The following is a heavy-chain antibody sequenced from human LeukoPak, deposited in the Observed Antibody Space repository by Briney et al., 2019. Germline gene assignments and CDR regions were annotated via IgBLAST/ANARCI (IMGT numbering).Heavy chain of an antibody. J-gene: IGHJ5*02. CDR1: GYTFTDYY. D-gene: IGHD1-14*01. Sequence: ASVKVSCKVSGYTFTDYYMHWAQQAPGKGLEWMGLVDPEDGETIYAEKFQGRVTITADTSTDTAYMELSSLRSEDTAVYYCATVRRTSPNWFDPWGQGTLVTVSS. CDR2: VDPEDGET. CDR3: ATVRRTSPNWFDP. V-gene: IGHV1-69-2*01.